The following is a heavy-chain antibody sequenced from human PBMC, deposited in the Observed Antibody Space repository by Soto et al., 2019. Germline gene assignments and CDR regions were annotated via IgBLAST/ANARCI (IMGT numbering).Heavy chain of an antibody. D-gene: IGHD3-10*01. CDR3: ARVVRGVVNWFDP. V-gene: IGHV1-18*01. CDR2: IATYNSNR. Sequence: HLVQSGPEVKKPGASITVSCKTSGDTFTNFGLSWVRQPPGQGLEWMGWIATYNSNRNYAQKFQGRLTLTTHTSTSTAYMELKNLGYDDTAVYYCARVVRGVVNWFDPWGQGTLVTVSS. J-gene: IGHJ5*02. CDR1: GDTFTNFG.